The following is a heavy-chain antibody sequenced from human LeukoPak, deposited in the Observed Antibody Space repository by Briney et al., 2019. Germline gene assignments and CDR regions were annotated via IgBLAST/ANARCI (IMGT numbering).Heavy chain of an antibody. CDR1: GGSFSGYY. Sequence: SETLSLTCAVYGGSFSGYYWSWIRQPPGKGLEWIGEINHRGSTNYNPSLKSRVTISVDTSKNQFSLKLSSVTAADTAVYYCARSELLFDYWGQGTLVTVSS. CDR2: INHRGST. CDR3: ARSELLFDY. V-gene: IGHV4-34*01. J-gene: IGHJ4*02. D-gene: IGHD1-26*01.